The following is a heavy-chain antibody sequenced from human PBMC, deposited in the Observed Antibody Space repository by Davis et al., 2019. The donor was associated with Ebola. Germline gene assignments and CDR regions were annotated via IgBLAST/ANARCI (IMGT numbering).Heavy chain of an antibody. CDR2: ISSDSDYI. CDR3: ARDRPLDFFFGDYYGMDV. D-gene: IGHD3-16*01. J-gene: IGHJ6*02. Sequence: PGGSLRLSCAASGFTFTTYSMSWVRQAPGKALEWVSSISSDSDYIYYADSAKGRFTISRANAKNSLFLQMDSLRAEDTAVYYCARDRPLDFFFGDYYGMDVWGQGTTVTVS. CDR1: GFTFTTYS. V-gene: IGHV3-21*01.